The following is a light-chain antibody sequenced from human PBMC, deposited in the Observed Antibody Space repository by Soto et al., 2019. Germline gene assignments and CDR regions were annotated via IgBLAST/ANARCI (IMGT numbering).Light chain of an antibody. CDR3: QQYTNWPLT. J-gene: IGKJ4*01. CDR1: QSVSSN. V-gene: IGKV3-15*01. Sequence: EVVMTQSPVTLSLSPGERATLSCRASQSVSSNLAWYQQKPGQAPRLLIYVASTRATGIPARFSGSGSGTEFTLTISSLQSEDSAVYYSQQYTNWPLTFGGGTKVDIK. CDR2: VAS.